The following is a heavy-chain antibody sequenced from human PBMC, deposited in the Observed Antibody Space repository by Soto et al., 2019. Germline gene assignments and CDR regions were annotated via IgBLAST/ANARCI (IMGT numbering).Heavy chain of an antibody. D-gene: IGHD1-1*01. CDR2: INPSGGST. V-gene: IGHV1-46*01. CDR1: GYTVTTYY. CDR3: ARGSSSTDRRVDF. Sequence: QVQLVQSGAEVKKPGASVKVSCKASGYTVTTYYMHWVQQAPGQGLEWLGVINPSGGSTTYAQKFQGRVTMTRDTATSTVYVELSSLRSEDTAVYYCARGSSSTDRRVDFWGQGTLVTVSS. J-gene: IGHJ4*02.